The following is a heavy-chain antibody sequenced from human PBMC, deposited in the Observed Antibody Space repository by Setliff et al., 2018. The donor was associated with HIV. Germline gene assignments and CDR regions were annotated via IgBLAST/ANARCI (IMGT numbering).Heavy chain of an antibody. Sequence: PSETLSLTCAVSGDSIGTYSWHWLRQPPGKGLEWIGYIYGSGSTGYNPSLTSRVTISLDTSKNQFSLKLTSVTAADTAVYYCARLSGDYYYFDYWGQGTLVTVSS. V-gene: IGHV4-4*09. CDR3: ARLSGDYYYFDY. CDR1: GDSIGTYS. J-gene: IGHJ4*02. D-gene: IGHD2-21*02. CDR2: IYGSGST.